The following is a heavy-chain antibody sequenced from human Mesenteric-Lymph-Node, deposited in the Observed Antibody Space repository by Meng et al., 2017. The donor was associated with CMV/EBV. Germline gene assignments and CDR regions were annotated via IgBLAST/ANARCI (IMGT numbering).Heavy chain of an antibody. Sequence: GESLKISCGASGFTVSSNYMSWVRQAPGKGLECVSVIYSGGSTYYADSVKGRFTISRDNAKNSLYLQMNSLRAEDTAVYYCARDLSVTWYYFDYWGQGTLVTVSS. CDR3: ARDLSVTWYYFDY. J-gene: IGHJ4*02. CDR2: IYSGGST. D-gene: IGHD4-11*01. CDR1: GFTVSSNY. V-gene: IGHV3-53*01.